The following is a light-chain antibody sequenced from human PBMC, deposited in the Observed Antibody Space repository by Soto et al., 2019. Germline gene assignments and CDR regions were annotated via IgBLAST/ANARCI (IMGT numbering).Light chain of an antibody. V-gene: IGLV2-14*01. CDR3: GSYTSSRTLV. CDR1: SSDVGGHNY. Sequence: QSVLTQPASVSGSPGQSITFSCTGTSSDVGGHNYVSWYQQHPGKAPRLMIYEVSKRPSGVSNRLSGSKSGNTASLTISGLQAEDEADYYCGSYTSSRTLVFGTGTKSPS. J-gene: IGLJ1*01. CDR2: EVS.